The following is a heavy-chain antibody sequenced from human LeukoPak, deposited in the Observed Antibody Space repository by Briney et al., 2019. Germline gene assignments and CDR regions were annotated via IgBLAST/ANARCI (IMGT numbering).Heavy chain of an antibody. CDR3: ARVTGEAAAGTLNH. CDR2: ISAYNGNT. J-gene: IGHJ5*02. D-gene: IGHD6-13*01. Sequence: GSSVKVSCKASGYTFTSYGISWVRQAPGQGLKWMGWISAYNGNTNYAQKLQGRVTMATDTSKSTAYMELRSLRSDDTAVYYCARVTGEAAAGTLNHWGQGTLVTVSS. CDR1: GYTFTSYG. V-gene: IGHV1-18*01.